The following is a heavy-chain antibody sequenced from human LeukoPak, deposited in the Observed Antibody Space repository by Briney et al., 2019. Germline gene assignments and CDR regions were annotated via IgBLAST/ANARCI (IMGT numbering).Heavy chain of an antibody. Sequence: GGSLRLSCAASGFTFSSYGMHWVRQAPGKGLEWVAVISYDGSNKYYADSVKGRFTISRDNSKNTLYLQMNSLRAEDTAVYYCARDASSWFGELLYYFDYWGQGTLVTVSS. CDR3: ARDASSWFGELLYYFDY. D-gene: IGHD3-10*01. V-gene: IGHV3-30*03. J-gene: IGHJ4*02. CDR1: GFTFSSYG. CDR2: ISYDGSNK.